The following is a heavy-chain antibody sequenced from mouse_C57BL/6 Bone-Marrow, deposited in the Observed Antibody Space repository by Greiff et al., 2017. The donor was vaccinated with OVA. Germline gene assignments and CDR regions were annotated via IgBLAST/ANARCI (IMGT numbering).Heavy chain of an antibody. CDR2: INPNYGTT. D-gene: IGHD1-2*01. CDR3: ATTAGSDY. V-gene: IGHV1-39*01. Sequence: VQLQQSGPELVKPGASVKISCKASGYSFTDYNMNWVKQSNGTSLEWIGVINPNYGTTSYNQKFKGKPTLTVDQSSRPAYMQLNSLTSGDSAVYYGATTAGSDYWGQGTTLTVSA. J-gene: IGHJ2*01. CDR1: GYSFTDYN.